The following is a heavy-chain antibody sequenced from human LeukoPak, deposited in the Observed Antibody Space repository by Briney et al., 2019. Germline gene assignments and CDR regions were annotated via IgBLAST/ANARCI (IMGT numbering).Heavy chain of an antibody. CDR1: GFTFSSYG. J-gene: IGHJ4*02. Sequence: GGSLRLSCAASGFTFSSYGMHWVRQAPGKGLEWVAFIRYDGSNKYYADSVKGRFTISRDNSKNTLYLQMNSLRAEDTAVYYCAKDRSPRRGGSTATPGFDYWGQGTLVTVSS. V-gene: IGHV3-30*02. CDR2: IRYDGSNK. D-gene: IGHD2-21*02. CDR3: AKDRSPRRGGSTATPGFDY.